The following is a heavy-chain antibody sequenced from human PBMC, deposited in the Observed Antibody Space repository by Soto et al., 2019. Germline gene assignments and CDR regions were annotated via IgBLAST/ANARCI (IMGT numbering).Heavy chain of an antibody. CDR2: ISAYNGNT. Sequence: QVQLVQSGAEVKKPGASVKVSCKASGYTFTSYALSWARQAPGQELEWMGWISAYNGNTNYAQKLQGIGTMTADPSTSTAYMELRRLRSEATAVYYCARDSPPPREWGQGTLVTVS. J-gene: IGHJ4*02. V-gene: IGHV1-18*01. CDR1: GYTFTSYA. CDR3: ARDSPPPRE.